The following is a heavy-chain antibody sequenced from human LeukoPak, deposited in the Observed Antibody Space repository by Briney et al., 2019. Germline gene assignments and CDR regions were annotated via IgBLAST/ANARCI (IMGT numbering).Heavy chain of an antibody. CDR2: IKQDGTEQ. CDR1: GFTFSSYW. D-gene: IGHD3-22*01. J-gene: IGHJ4*02. CDR3: ARVLRYHYYDSSNDY. Sequence: PGGSLRLSCAASGFTFSSYWMSWVRQAPGKGLEWVANIKQDGTEQYYVDSVKGRFTISRDNAKNSLYLQMNSLRAEDTAVYYCARVLRYHYYDSSNDYWGQGTLVTVSS. V-gene: IGHV3-7*01.